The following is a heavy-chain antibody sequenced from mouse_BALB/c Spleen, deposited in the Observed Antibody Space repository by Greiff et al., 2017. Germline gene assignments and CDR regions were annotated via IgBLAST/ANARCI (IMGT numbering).Heavy chain of an antibody. CDR3: ARGGPLLSWYFDV. CDR1: GFTFSSFG. V-gene: IGHV5-17*02. J-gene: IGHJ1*01. D-gene: IGHD2-1*01. Sequence: EVHLVESGGGLVQPGGSRKLSCAASGFTFSSFGMHWVRQAPEKGLEWVAYISSGSSTIYYADTVKGRFTISRDNPKNTLFLQMTSLRSEDTAMYYCARGGPLLSWYFDVWGAGTTVTVSS. CDR2: ISSGSSTI.